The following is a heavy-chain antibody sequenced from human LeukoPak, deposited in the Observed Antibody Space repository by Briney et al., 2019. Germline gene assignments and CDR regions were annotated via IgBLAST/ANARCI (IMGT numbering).Heavy chain of an antibody. CDR3: AKDNRRHYTSGPNPDSLH. V-gene: IGHV3-9*01. D-gene: IGHD6-19*01. CDR1: GFIFNNYA. J-gene: IGHJ4*02. Sequence: GGSLRLSCAGSGFIFNNYAMHWVRQPPGKGLEWVSGISWNSGTIDYADSVGGRFTISRDNAKNSLYLQMDSLRVEDTAFYYCAKDNRRHYTSGPNPDSLHWGQGALVTVSS. CDR2: ISWNSGTI.